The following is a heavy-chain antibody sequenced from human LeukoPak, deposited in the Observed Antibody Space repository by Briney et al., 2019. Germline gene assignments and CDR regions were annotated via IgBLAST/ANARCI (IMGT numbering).Heavy chain of an antibody. CDR1: GGSISSYY. CDR2: IYTSGST. D-gene: IGHD3-10*01. Sequence: SETLSLTCTVSGGSISSYYWSWIRQPAGKGLVWIGRIYTSGSTNYNPSLKSRVTMSVDTSKNQFSLKLSSVTAADTAVYYCARDHHYYGSGSYPFDYWGQGTLVTVSS. J-gene: IGHJ4*02. V-gene: IGHV4-4*07. CDR3: ARDHHYYGSGSYPFDY.